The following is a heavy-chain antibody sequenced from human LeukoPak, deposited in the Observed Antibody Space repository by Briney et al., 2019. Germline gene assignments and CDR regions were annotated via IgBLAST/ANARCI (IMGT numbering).Heavy chain of an antibody. CDR3: TTELNRNYADY. CDR2: IKSKTDGGTT. Sequence: GGSLRLSCAASGFTFSNAWMSWVRQAPGKGLEWVGRIKSKTDGGTTDYAAPVKGRFTISRDDSKNTLYLQMNSPKTEDTAVYYCTTELNRNYADYWGQGTLVTVSS. D-gene: IGHD3-22*01. CDR1: GFTFSNAW. J-gene: IGHJ4*02. V-gene: IGHV3-15*01.